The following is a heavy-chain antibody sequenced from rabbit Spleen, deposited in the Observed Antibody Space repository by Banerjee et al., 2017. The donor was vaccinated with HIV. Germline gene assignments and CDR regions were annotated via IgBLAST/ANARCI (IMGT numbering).Heavy chain of an antibody. V-gene: IGHV1S45*01. Sequence: QEYLEESGGDLVKPGASLTLTCKASGLDFSSSYWICWVRQAPGKGLEWIACIDVVKSGSTYYETWAKGRFTISKIASTTVTLQMNILTAADTATYFCVRGWSGGIANYVDYFNLWGPGTLVTVS. CDR1: GLDFSSSYW. D-gene: IGHD4-2*01. CDR3: VRGWSGGIANYVDYFNL. J-gene: IGHJ4*01. CDR2: IDVVKSGST.